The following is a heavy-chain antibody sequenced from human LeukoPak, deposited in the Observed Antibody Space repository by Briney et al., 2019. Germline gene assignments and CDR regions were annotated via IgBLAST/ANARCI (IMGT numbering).Heavy chain of an antibody. CDR1: GGSISSSSYY. CDR3: ARDKNYYDSSGYYGLDY. D-gene: IGHD3-22*01. Sequence: SETLSLTCTVSGGSISSSSYYWGWIRQPPGKGLEWIGSIYYSGSTYYNPSLKSRVTISVDTSKNQFSLKLSSVTASDTAVYYCARDKNYYDSSGYYGLDYWGQETLVTVSS. V-gene: IGHV4-39*07. J-gene: IGHJ4*02. CDR2: IYYSGST.